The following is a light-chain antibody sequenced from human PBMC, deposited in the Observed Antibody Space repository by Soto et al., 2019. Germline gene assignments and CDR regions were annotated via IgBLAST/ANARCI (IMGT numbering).Light chain of an antibody. J-gene: IGKJ1*01. CDR1: QSISTW. V-gene: IGKV1-5*01. Sequence: DIQMTQSPSTLSASVGDRVTITCRASQSISTWLAWYQQKPGNAPKLLIFDASNLESGVPSRFSGSGSGTEFTLTIDSLQPDDFATCYCQQYNSDSRTFGQGTKVDIK. CDR2: DAS. CDR3: QQYNSDSRT.